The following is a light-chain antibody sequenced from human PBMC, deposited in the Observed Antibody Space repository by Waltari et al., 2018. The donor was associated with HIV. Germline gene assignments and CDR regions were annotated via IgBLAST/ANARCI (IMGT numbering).Light chain of an antibody. V-gene: IGKV2-28*01. CDR2: LGS. CDR3: MQALQTPRT. Sequence: DIVMTQSPLSLPVTPGEPASISCRSSQSLLHSNGYNYLDWYLQKPGQSPQLLIYLGSNRASGVPDRFSGSGSGTDCTLKISRVEAEDVGVYYCMQALQTPRTFGRGTKVEIK. J-gene: IGKJ1*01. CDR1: QSLLHSNGYNY.